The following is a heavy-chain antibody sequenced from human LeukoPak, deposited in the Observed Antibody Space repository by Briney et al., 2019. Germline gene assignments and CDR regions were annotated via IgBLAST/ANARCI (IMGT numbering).Heavy chain of an antibody. CDR2: ISSSSSYI. Sequence: GGSLRLSCAASGFTFSSYSMNWVRQAPGKGLEWVSSISSSSSYIYYADSVKGRFTISRDNAKNSLYLQMNSLRAEDTAVYYCAREVAEWFRYGMDVWGQGTTVTVSS. D-gene: IGHD3-3*01. V-gene: IGHV3-21*01. CDR3: AREVAEWFRYGMDV. J-gene: IGHJ6*02. CDR1: GFTFSSYS.